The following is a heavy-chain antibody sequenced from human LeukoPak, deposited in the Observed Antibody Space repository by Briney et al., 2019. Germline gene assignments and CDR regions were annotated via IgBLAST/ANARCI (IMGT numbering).Heavy chain of an antibody. D-gene: IGHD2-21*01. Sequence: SETLSLTCTVSGYSISSGYHWGWIRQPPGKGLEWIGYIYYSGSTNYNPSLKSRVTISVDTSKNQFSLKLSSVTAADTAVYYCARDISPIRYWGQGTLVTVSS. V-gene: IGHV4-38-2*02. CDR3: ARDISPIRY. CDR1: GYSISSGYH. J-gene: IGHJ4*02. CDR2: IYYSGST.